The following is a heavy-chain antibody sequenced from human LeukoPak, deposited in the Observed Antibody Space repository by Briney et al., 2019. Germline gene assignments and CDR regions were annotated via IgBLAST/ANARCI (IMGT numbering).Heavy chain of an antibody. CDR2: ISSSDSTI. J-gene: IGHJ4*02. V-gene: IGHV3-48*03. CDR3: ARDYGGSSPFDY. Sequence: GGSLRLSCAASRFTFSSYEMHWVRQAPGKGLEWVSYISSSDSTIYYADSVKGRFTISRGNAKNSLYLQMNSLRAEDTAVYYCARDYGGSSPFDYWGQGTLVTVSS. CDR1: RFTFSSYE. D-gene: IGHD4-23*01.